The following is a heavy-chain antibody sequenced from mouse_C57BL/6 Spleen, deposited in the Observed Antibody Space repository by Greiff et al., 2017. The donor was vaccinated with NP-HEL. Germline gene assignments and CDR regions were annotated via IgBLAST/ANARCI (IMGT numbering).Heavy chain of an antibody. CDR2: INPSNGGT. D-gene: IGHD2-4*01. CDR1: GYTFTSYW. V-gene: IGHV1-53*01. J-gene: IGHJ3*01. CDR3: ARGYYDYDEVWFAY. Sequence: VQLQQSGTELVKPGASVKLSCKASGYTFTSYWMHWVKQRPGQGLEWIGNINPSNGGTNYNEKFKSKATLTVDKSSSTAYMQLSSLTSEDSAVYSCARGYYDYDEVWFAYWGQGTLVTVSA.